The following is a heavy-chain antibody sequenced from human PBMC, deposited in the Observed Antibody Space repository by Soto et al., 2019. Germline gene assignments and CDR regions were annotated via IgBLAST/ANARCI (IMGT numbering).Heavy chain of an antibody. V-gene: IGHV1-69*08. Sequence: QVQLEQSGAEVKKPGSSVRVSCKASGGPFSNDIITWVRQAPGQGLEWMGRIIPLLTTSTYAQKFPGRLTLTSDRSTGTADLDLNNLTSDYTAVYYCARDSHFGSTFSGYDSIDYWGQGTRITVSS. CDR2: IIPLLTTS. J-gene: IGHJ4*02. CDR3: ARDSHFGSTFSGYDSIDY. D-gene: IGHD5-12*01. CDR1: GGPFSNDI.